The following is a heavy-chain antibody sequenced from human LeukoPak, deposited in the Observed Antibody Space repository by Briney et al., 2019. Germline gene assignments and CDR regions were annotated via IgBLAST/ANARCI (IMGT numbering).Heavy chain of an antibody. V-gene: IGHV3-23*01. D-gene: IGHD3-3*01. CDR1: GLTFSSYA. CDR3: AKDASSFLIREFDP. CDR2: ISASADRT. Sequence: PGGSLRLSCAASGLTFSSYAMGSARQARGKGLEWVSAISASADRTFDADSVKGRFTISRDTSKNTLYLQMNSLRAEDTAVYYCAKDASSFLIREFDPWGQGTLVTVSS. J-gene: IGHJ5*02.